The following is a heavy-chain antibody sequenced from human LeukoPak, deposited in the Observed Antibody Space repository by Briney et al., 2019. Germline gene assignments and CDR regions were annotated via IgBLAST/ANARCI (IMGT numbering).Heavy chain of an antibody. D-gene: IGHD3-22*01. CDR3: ARAPRYDSSGYDYV. V-gene: IGHV3-48*01. CDR1: GFTFSSYS. J-gene: IGHJ4*02. Sequence: SGGSLRLSCVASGFTFSSYSMNWVRQAPGKGLEWVSYISSSSSTIYYADSVKGRFTISRDNAKNSLYLQMNSLRAEDTAVYYCARAPRYDSSGYDYVWGQGTLVTVSS. CDR2: ISSSSSTI.